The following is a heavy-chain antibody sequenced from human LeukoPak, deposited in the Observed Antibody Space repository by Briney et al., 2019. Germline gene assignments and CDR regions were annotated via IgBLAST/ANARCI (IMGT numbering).Heavy chain of an antibody. CDR2: ISGSGGGT. V-gene: IGHV3-23*01. CDR1: GFTFNSYA. Sequence: PGGSLRLSCGASGFTFNSYAVSWVRQAPGKGLEWVSAISGSGGGTYYADSVKGRFTNSRDNSKNTVYLQMNSLSTEDTAVYYCAKTTTGYSSGRYPGWPVDCWGQGTLVTVSS. J-gene: IGHJ4*02. CDR3: AKTTTGYSSGRYPGWPVDC. D-gene: IGHD6-19*01.